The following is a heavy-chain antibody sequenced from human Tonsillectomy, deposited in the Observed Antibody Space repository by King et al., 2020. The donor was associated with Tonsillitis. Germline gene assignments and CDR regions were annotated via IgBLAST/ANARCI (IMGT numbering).Heavy chain of an antibody. Sequence: VQLVESGGGLVQPGGSLRLSCAASGFTFSSYAMSWVRQAPGKGLEWVSAISGSGGSTYYADSVKGRFTISRDNSKNTLYLQMNSLRAEDTAVYYCASGVYCDRSGYFWAPFDYWGQGTLVTVSS. J-gene: IGHJ4*02. CDR3: ASGVYCDRSGYFWAPFDY. D-gene: IGHD3-22*01. V-gene: IGHV3-23*04. CDR1: GFTFSSYA. CDR2: ISGSGGST.